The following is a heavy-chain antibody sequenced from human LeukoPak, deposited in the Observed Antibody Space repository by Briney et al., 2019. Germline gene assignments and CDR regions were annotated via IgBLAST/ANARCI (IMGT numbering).Heavy chain of an antibody. J-gene: IGHJ6*02. Sequence: PGGSLRLSCAASGFTFDDYAMHWVRQALGKGLEWVSGISWNSGSIGYADSVKGRFTISRDNAKNSLYLQMNSLRAEDTALYYCAKAHNVDYGDYVYYYGMDVWGQGTTVTVSS. CDR3: AKAHNVDYGDYVYYYGMDV. CDR1: GFTFDDYA. CDR2: ISWNSGSI. D-gene: IGHD4-17*01. V-gene: IGHV3-9*01.